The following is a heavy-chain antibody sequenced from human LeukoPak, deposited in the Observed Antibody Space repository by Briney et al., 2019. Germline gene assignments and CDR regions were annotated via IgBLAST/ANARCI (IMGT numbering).Heavy chain of an antibody. D-gene: IGHD3-22*01. J-gene: IGHJ4*02. CDR3: ARDHRGGTHYYDSSGYYDY. V-gene: IGHV3-21*01. Sequence: GGSLRLSCAASGFTFSSYSMNWVRQAPGKGLEWVSSISSSSSYIYYADSVKGRFTISRDNAKNSLYLQMNSLRAEDTAVYYCARDHRGGTHYYDSSGYYDYWGQGTLVTVSS. CDR1: GFTFSSYS. CDR2: ISSSSSYI.